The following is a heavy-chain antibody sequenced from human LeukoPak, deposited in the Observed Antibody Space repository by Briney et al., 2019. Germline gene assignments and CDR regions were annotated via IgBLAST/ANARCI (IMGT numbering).Heavy chain of an antibody. CDR3: ARASPWGDYFDY. Sequence: AGGSLRPSCAASGFTFSSYDMHWVRQATGKGPEWVSAIGTAGDTYYPGSVKGRFTISRENAKNSLYLQMNSLRAGDTAVYYCARASPWGDYFDYWGQGTLVTVSS. V-gene: IGHV3-13*01. CDR2: IGTAGDT. D-gene: IGHD3-16*01. J-gene: IGHJ4*02. CDR1: GFTFSSYD.